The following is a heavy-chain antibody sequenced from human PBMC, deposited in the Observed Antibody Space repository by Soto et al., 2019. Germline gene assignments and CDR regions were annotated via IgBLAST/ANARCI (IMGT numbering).Heavy chain of an antibody. D-gene: IGHD2-15*01. CDR2: INPSGGST. CDR3: ASVPTLTPCFDF. Sequence: QVQLVQSGAEVKKPGASVKISCKSSGYPFTSNFIHWVRQATGQRLEWMGVINPSGGSTTYSKKCRHRVTMTSEPSPRTVQMELSSPTACDEEVYYCASVPTLTPCFDFWRQG. J-gene: IGHJ4*02. V-gene: IGHV1-46*01. CDR1: GYPFTSNF.